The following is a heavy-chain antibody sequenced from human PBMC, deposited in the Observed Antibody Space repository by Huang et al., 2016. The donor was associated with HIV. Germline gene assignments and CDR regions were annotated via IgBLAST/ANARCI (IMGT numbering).Heavy chain of an antibody. D-gene: IGHD2-15*01. V-gene: IGHV1-8*01. CDR3: ARGYCSGGTCYLYFDY. CDR1: GYTFTSYD. CDR2: MNPNSGKT. Sequence: QVQLVQSGAEVKKPGASVKVSCKASGYTFTSYDINWVRQATGQGLEWMGGMNPNSGKTGYTQKFQGRVTMTRNTSMSTAYMELSGLRSEDTAVYYCARGYCSGGTCYLYFDYWGQGTLVTVS. J-gene: IGHJ4*02.